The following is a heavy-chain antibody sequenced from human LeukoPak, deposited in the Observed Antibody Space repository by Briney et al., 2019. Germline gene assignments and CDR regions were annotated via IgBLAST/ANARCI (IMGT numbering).Heavy chain of an antibody. V-gene: IGHV4-39*01. CDR1: GGSISSSSYY. CDR3: ARLANTAYYDFWSGYFPNGFDP. J-gene: IGHJ5*02. Sequence: SETLSLTCTVSGGSISSSSYYWGWIRQPPGKGLEWIGSIYYSGSTYYNPSLKSRVTISVDTSKNQFSLKLSSVTAADTAVYYCARLANTAYYDFWSGYFPNGFDPWGQGTLVTVSS. D-gene: IGHD3-3*01. CDR2: IYYSGST.